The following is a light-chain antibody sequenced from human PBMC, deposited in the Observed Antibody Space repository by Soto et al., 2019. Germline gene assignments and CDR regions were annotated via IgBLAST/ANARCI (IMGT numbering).Light chain of an antibody. J-gene: IGKJ4*01. CDR1: QSISSW. V-gene: IGKV1-5*03. Sequence: DIQMTQSPSTLSTSVGDRVTITCRARQSISSWLAWYQQKPGKAPNLLIYKASTLGSGVPSRFSGSGSGTEFTLTISSLQPDDSATYYCQQYHNYPLTFGGGTKVEIK. CDR2: KAS. CDR3: QQYHNYPLT.